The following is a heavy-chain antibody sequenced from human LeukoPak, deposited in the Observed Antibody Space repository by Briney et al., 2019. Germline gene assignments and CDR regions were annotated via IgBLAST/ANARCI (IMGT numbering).Heavy chain of an antibody. Sequence: GGSPRLSCVASEFSIDDYAMHWVRQAPGKGLEWVPGLNWNSGTIAYADSAKGRFTISRANAKNSLYLQMNSLRAEDTALYYCVKELKGSYYYFDYWGQGTLVTVSS. V-gene: IGHV3-9*01. CDR2: LNWNSGTI. CDR3: VKELKGSYYYFDY. D-gene: IGHD1-26*01. CDR1: EFSIDDYA. J-gene: IGHJ4*02.